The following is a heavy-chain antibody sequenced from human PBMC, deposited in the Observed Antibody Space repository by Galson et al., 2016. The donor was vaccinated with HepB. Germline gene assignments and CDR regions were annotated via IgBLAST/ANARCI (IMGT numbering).Heavy chain of an antibody. D-gene: IGHD3-22*01. Sequence: SLRLSCAASGLTFTNFGMHWVRQRPGKVLEWAALISIDGNDKFYADSVKGRFTISRDNSKNTLYLHVDSLRPDDTAVYHCATQGFCTSSSCHAHHFHYWGQGTLVTVSS. V-gene: IGHV3-30*03. J-gene: IGHJ4*02. CDR3: ATQGFCTSSSCHAHHFHY. CDR1: GLTFTNFG. CDR2: ISIDGNDK.